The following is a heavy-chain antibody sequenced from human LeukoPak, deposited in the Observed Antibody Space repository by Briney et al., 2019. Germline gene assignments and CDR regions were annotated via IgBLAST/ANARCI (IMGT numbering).Heavy chain of an antibody. V-gene: IGHV4-59*01. D-gene: IGHD5-24*01. Sequence: SETLSLTCTVSGGSISSYYWSWIRQPPGKGLEWIGHIYYSGTTNYNPSLKSRVTISVDTSKNQLSLKLSSVTAADTAVYYCAGGDLQEDGAEYFQHWGQGTLVTVSS. CDR1: GGSISSYY. CDR3: AGGDLQEDGAEYFQH. CDR2: IYYSGTT. J-gene: IGHJ1*01.